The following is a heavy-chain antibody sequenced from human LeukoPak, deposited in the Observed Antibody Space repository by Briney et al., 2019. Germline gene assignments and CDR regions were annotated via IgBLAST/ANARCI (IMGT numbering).Heavy chain of an antibody. CDR1: GGPFSGYY. CDR3: AREGSIAVAHDAFDI. Sequence: KPSETLSLTCAGYGGPFSGYYWSWIRQPPGKGLEWIGEINHSGSTNYNPSLKSRVTTSVDTSKNHISMKLSSVTAADTAVYYCAREGSIAVAHDAFDIWGQGTMVTASS. J-gene: IGHJ3*02. CDR2: INHSGST. V-gene: IGHV4-34*01. D-gene: IGHD6-19*01.